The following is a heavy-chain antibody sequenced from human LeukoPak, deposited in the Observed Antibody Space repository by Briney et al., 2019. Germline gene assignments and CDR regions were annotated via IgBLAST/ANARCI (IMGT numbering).Heavy chain of an antibody. CDR3: AREGTPYSSSRYWYFDL. CDR2: IYTSGST. D-gene: IGHD6-6*01. J-gene: IGHJ2*01. V-gene: IGHV4-61*02. CDR1: GGSISSGSYY. Sequence: PSETLSLTCTVSGGSISSGSYYWSWIRQPAGKGLEWIGRIYTSGSTNYNPSLKSRLTMSADTSKNQFSLKLSSVTAADTAVYYCAREGTPYSSSRYWYFDLWGRGTLVTVSS.